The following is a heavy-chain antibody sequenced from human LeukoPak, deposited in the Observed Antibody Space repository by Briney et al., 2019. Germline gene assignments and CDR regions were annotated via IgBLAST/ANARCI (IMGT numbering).Heavy chain of an antibody. CDR1: GFTFSNYG. CDR3: AKERYSGSYSFDH. V-gene: IGHV3-33*06. D-gene: IGHD1-26*01. J-gene: IGHJ4*02. Sequence: GGSLRLSCAASGFTFSNYGMHWVRQAPGKGLDWVAVIWYDGSNKYYADSVKGRFTISRDNSKNTLYLQTNSLRVEDTAVYYCAKERYSGSYSFDHWGQGSLVTVSS. CDR2: IWYDGSNK.